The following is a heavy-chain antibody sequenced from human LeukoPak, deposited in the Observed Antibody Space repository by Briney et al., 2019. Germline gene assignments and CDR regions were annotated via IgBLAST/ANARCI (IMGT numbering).Heavy chain of an antibody. CDR3: TRHGMARD. CDR2: IRSKANSYAT. D-gene: IGHD5-24*01. J-gene: IGHJ4*02. V-gene: IGHV3-73*01. Sequence: PGGSLRLSCAASGFTFSSYDMHWVRQASGKGLEWVGRIRSKANSYATAYAASVKGRFTISRDDSKNTAYLQMNSLKTEDTAVYYRTRHGMARDWGQGTLVTVSS. CDR1: GFTFSSYD.